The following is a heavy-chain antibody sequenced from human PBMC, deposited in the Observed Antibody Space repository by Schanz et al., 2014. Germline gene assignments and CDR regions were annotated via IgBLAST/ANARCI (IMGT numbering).Heavy chain of an antibody. V-gene: IGHV3-48*01. CDR3: VRERTNYGGNSYFFDH. Sequence: EVQLLESGGGLVQPGGSLRLSCAASGFTFSSYAMSWVRQAPGKGLEWVSYVSRSTPDIYYADSVKGRFTMSRDNAKNSVFLQMNSLRAEDTAVYYCVRERTNYGGNSYFFDHWGQGTLVTVSS. CDR2: VSRSTPDI. D-gene: IGHD2-21*02. CDR1: GFTFSSYA. J-gene: IGHJ4*02.